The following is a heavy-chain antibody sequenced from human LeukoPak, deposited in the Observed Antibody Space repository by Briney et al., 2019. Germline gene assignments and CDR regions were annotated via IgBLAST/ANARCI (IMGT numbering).Heavy chain of an antibody. CDR3: ARDTRGYYGMDV. J-gene: IGHJ6*04. D-gene: IGHD1-1*01. Sequence: SQTLSLTCTVSGGSISSGGYYWSWIRQHPGKGLEWIGYIYYSGSTYYNPSLKSRVTISVDTSKNQLSLKLSSVTAADTAVYYCARDTRGYYGMDVWGKGTTVTVSS. V-gene: IGHV4-31*03. CDR2: IYYSGST. CDR1: GGSISSGGYY.